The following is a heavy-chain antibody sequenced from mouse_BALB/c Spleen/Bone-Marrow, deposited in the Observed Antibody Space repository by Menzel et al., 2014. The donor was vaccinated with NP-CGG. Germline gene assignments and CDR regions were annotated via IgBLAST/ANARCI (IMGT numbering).Heavy chain of an antibody. Sequence: EVKVVESGGGLGQPKGSLKVSCAASGFTFNTYAMNWVRQAPGKGLEWVARIRSKSHNYATFYANSVKDRFTISRDDSQNMLYLQINNLKTEDTAMYYCVRDWDFDYWGQGTTLTVSS. CDR3: VRDWDFDY. J-gene: IGHJ2*01. CDR2: IRSKSHNYAT. CDR1: GFTFNTYA. V-gene: IGHV10-1*02. D-gene: IGHD4-1*01.